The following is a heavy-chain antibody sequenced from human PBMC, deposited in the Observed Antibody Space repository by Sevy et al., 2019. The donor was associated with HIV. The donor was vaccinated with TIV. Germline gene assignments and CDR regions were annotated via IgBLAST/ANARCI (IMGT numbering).Heavy chain of an antibody. CDR1: GFTFGDYA. CDR3: TRGSPDSSGYYYFRHDSVINFDY. Sequence: GGSLRLSCTASGFTFGDYAMSWFRQAPGKGLEWVGFIRSKAYGGTTEYAASVKGRFTISRDDSKSIAYLQMNSLKTEDTAVYYCTRGSPDSSGYYYFRHDSVINFDYWGQGTLVTVSS. V-gene: IGHV3-49*03. CDR2: IRSKAYGGTT. J-gene: IGHJ4*02. D-gene: IGHD3-22*01.